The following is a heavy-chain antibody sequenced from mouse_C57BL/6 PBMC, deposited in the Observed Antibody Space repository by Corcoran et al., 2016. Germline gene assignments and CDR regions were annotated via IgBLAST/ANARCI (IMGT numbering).Heavy chain of an antibody. D-gene: IGHD1-1*01. Sequence: QVQLKQSGAELVRPGASVKLSCKASGYTFTDYYINWVKQRPGQGLEWIARIYPGSGNTYYNEKFKGKATLTAEKSSSTAYMQLSSLTSEDSAVYFCARSGDYGSSYESYWYFDVWGTGTTVTVSS. CDR3: ARSGDYGSSYESYWYFDV. CDR1: GYTFTDYY. CDR2: IYPGSGNT. J-gene: IGHJ1*03. V-gene: IGHV1-76*01.